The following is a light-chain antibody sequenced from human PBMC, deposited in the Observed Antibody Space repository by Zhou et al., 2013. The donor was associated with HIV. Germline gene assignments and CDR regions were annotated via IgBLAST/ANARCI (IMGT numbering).Light chain of an antibody. J-gene: IGKJ3*01. CDR3: LQDHNFPFT. V-gene: IGKV1-6*01. CDR2: DAS. CDR1: QDLRHD. Sequence: AIQMTQSPSSLSASIGDTVTITCRASQDLRHDLSWYQQKPGKAPKVLIFDASSLHSGVPSRFSGSGSGTDFTLTISSLQIEDFATYFCLQDHNFPFTFGPGTKIYI.